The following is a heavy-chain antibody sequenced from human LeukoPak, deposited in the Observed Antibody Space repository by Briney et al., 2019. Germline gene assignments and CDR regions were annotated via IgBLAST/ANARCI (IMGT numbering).Heavy chain of an antibody. CDR1: GYTFTYYV. V-gene: IGHV1-18*01. CDR3: ARGEKPYDY. D-gene: IGHD1-26*01. CDR2: INAYNGNT. J-gene: IGHJ4*02. Sequence: ASVKVSFKTSGYTFTYYVISWVRQAPGQGLEWMGWINAYNGNTNDAQTFQGRVTMTPDTSTSTAYMGLRSLRSADTAVYYCARGEKPYDYWGQGNLGSVSS.